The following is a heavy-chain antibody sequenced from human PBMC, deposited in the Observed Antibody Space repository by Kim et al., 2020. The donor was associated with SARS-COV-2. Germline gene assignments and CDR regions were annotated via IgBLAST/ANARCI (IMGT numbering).Heavy chain of an antibody. D-gene: IGHD5-18*01. CDR2: IGGSGGST. J-gene: IGHJ4*02. CDR1: GFTFSSYA. Sequence: GGSLRLSCAASGFTFSSYAMSWVRQAPGKGLEWVSAIGGSGGSTYYADSVQGRFTISRDNSKNTLYLQMNSLRAEDTAVYYCAKRKGNVDTAMDYWGQGTLVTVSS. V-gene: IGHV3-23*01. CDR3: AKRKGNVDTAMDY.